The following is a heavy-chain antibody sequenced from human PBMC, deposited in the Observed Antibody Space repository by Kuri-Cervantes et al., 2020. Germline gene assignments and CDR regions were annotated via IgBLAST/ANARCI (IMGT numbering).Heavy chain of an antibody. D-gene: IGHD6-19*01. CDR2: IYYSGST. CDR1: GGSISSSSYY. CDR3: ARHAGLEWLDKPAWWFDP. V-gene: IGHV4-39*01. J-gene: IGHJ5*02. Sequence: SETLSLTCTVSGGSISSSSYYWGWIRQPPGKGLEWIGSIYYSGSTYYNPSLKSRVTISVDTSKNQFSLKLSSVTAADTAVYYCARHAGLEWLDKPAWWFDPWGHGTRVTVSS.